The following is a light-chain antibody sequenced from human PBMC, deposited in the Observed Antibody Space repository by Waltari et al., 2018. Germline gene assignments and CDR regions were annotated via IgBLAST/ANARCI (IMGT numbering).Light chain of an antibody. CDR2: AAS. J-gene: IGKJ1*01. Sequence: DIQMTQSPSSLSASVGDRVTITCRASQSISSYLNLYQQKPGKAPKLLIYAASSLQSGVPSRFSGSGSGTDFTLTISSLQPEDFATYYCQQSYSTPPEWTFGQGTKVEIK. CDR1: QSISSY. CDR3: QQSYSTPPEWT. V-gene: IGKV1-39*01.